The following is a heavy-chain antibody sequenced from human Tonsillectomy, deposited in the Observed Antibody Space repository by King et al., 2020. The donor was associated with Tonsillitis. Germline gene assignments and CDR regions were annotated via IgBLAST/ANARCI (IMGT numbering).Heavy chain of an antibody. D-gene: IGHD5-12*01. V-gene: IGHV3-48*02. J-gene: IGHJ1*01. CDR2: ISSSSSFI. CDR3: ARGGSSGYDQYLPH. Sequence: VQLVESGGGLAQPGGSLRLSCAASGFTFRTYTVNWVRQAPGKGLEWVSYISSSSSFIYYADSVKGRFTISRDNAKNSLYLQMNSLRDEDTAVYYCARGGSSGYDQYLPHWGQGTLVTVSS. CDR1: GFTFRTYT.